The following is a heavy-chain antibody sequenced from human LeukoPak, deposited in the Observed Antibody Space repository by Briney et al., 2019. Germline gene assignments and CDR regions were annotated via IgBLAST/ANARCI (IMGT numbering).Heavy chain of an antibody. V-gene: IGHV4-38-2*01. Sequence: SETLSLTCAVSGYSISSGYYWGWIRQPPGKGLEWIGSIYHSGSTYYNPSLKSRVTISVDTSKNQFSLKLSSVTAADTAVYYCARTPYYDFWSGYPTNWFDPWGQGTLVTVSS. J-gene: IGHJ5*02. CDR3: ARTPYYDFWSGYPTNWFDP. CDR1: GYSISSGYY. D-gene: IGHD3-3*01. CDR2: IYHSGST.